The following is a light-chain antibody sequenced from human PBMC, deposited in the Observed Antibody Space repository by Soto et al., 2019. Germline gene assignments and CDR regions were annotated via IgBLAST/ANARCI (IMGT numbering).Light chain of an antibody. Sequence: QSALTQPASVSGSPGQSITISCTGTSSDVGGYNYVSWYQQHPGKAPKLMIYDVSNRPSGVSIRFSGSKSGNTASLTISGLQAEDEADYYCSSYTSSSTRGFGTGTKVTVL. CDR3: SSYTSSSTRG. V-gene: IGLV2-14*01. CDR2: DVS. CDR1: SSDVGGYNY. J-gene: IGLJ1*01.